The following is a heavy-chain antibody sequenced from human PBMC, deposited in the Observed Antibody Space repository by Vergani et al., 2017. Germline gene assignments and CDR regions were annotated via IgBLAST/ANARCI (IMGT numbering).Heavy chain of an antibody. J-gene: IGHJ4*02. CDR2: ISYDGSNK. CDR1: GFTFSSYG. V-gene: IGHV3-30*03. CDR3: ARDLSHYSVSWSVGY. D-gene: IGHD6-13*01. Sequence: QVQLVESGGGVVQPGRSLRLSCAASGFTFSSYGMHWVRQAPGKGLEWVAVISYDGSNKYYADSVKGRFTISRDNSKNTLYLQMNSLRAEDTAVYYCARDLSHYSVSWSVGYWGQGTLVTVSS.